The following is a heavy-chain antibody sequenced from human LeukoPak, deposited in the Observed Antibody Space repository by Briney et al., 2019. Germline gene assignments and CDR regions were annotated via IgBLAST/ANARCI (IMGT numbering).Heavy chain of an antibody. CDR2: INTNTGNP. V-gene: IGHV7-4-1*02. CDR1: GYTFTGYY. Sequence: GASVKVSCKASGYTFTGYYMHWVRQAPGQGLEWMGWINTNTGNPTYAQGFTGRFVFSLDTSVSTAYLQISSLKAEDTAVYYCARDMGPGGYSYGYLYYYYMDVWGKGTTVTVSS. CDR3: ARDMGPGGYSYGYLYYYYMDV. J-gene: IGHJ6*03. D-gene: IGHD5-18*01.